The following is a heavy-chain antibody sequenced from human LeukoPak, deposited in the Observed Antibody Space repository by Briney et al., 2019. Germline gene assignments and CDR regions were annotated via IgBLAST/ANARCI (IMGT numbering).Heavy chain of an antibody. J-gene: IGHJ6*03. Sequence: SETLSLTCAVYGGSFSGYYWSWIRQPPGKGLEWIGEINHSGSTNYNPSLKSRVTISVDTSKNQFSLKLSSVTAADTAVYYCARRITMVRGVPLYYYYYMDVWGKGTTVTVSS. CDR3: ARRITMVRGVPLYYYYYMDV. CDR1: GGSFSGYY. CDR2: INHSGST. D-gene: IGHD3-10*01. V-gene: IGHV4-34*01.